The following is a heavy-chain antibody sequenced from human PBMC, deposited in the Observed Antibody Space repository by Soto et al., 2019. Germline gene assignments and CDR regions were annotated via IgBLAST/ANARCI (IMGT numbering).Heavy chain of an antibody. V-gene: IGHV3-23*01. Sequence: GGSLRLSCAASGFTFSSYAMSWVRQAPGKGLEWVSSISGSGGGTYYADSVKGRFTFSRDNSKNTLYLQMNSLRAEDTAVYYCAKFGMATTKRSPPYYIDNWGQGALV. D-gene: IGHD1-1*01. CDR1: GFTFSSYA. J-gene: IGHJ4*02. CDR3: AKFGMATTKRSPPYYIDN. CDR2: ISGSGGGT.